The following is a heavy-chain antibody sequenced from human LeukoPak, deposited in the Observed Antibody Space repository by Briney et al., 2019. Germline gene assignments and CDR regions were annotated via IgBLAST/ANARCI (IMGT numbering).Heavy chain of an antibody. CDR2: TYYRSRWNN. CDR1: GDSVSTNSAT. CDR3: ARLVGASWFDS. Sequence: SQTLSLTCAISGDSVSTNSATWTWLRQSPSRGLEWLGRTYYRSRWNNDYAVSMKSRITINPDTSRNQFSLQLNSVTPEDTAVYYCARLVGASWFDSWGQGTLVTVSS. V-gene: IGHV6-1*01. D-gene: IGHD1-26*01. J-gene: IGHJ5*01.